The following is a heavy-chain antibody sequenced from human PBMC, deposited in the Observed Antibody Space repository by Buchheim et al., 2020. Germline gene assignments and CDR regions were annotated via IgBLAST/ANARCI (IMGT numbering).Heavy chain of an antibody. Sequence: QVQLQESGPGLVKPSETLSLTCTVSGGSISSYYWSWIRQPPGKGLEWIGYIYYSGSTNYNPSLKSRVTISVDTSKNQFSLRLSSVTAADTAVYHCAKGYCSSNSCHNWFDPWGQGTL. CDR1: GGSISSYY. V-gene: IGHV4-59*01. CDR3: AKGYCSSNSCHNWFDP. D-gene: IGHD2-2*01. J-gene: IGHJ5*02. CDR2: IYYSGST.